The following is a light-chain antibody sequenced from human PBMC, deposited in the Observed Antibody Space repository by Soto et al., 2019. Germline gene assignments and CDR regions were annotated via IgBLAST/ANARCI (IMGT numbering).Light chain of an antibody. CDR2: GVS. CDR3: QQYNNWPPIFT. CDR1: QSVSSN. V-gene: IGKV3-15*01. J-gene: IGKJ3*01. Sequence: EIVMTQSPATLSVSPGERATLSCRASQSVSSNLAWYQQKPGQAPRLLIFGVSTRATGIPARFSGSGSRTEFTLTISSLQSEDFAVYYCQQYNNWPPIFTFGPGTKVDIK.